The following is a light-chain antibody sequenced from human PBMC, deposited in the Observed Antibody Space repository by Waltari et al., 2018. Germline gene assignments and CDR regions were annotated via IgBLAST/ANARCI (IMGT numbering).Light chain of an antibody. Sequence: EIVLTQSPGTLSLSSGERATLSCTASQSVRRTLAWYQQKPGQAPRLLIYDASTRATGIPDRFSGSGSGTDFSLTISRLEPEDFAVYYCQKYGTLPATFGQGTKVEIK. CDR2: DAS. CDR3: QKYGTLPAT. V-gene: IGKV3-20*01. J-gene: IGKJ1*01. CDR1: QSVRRT.